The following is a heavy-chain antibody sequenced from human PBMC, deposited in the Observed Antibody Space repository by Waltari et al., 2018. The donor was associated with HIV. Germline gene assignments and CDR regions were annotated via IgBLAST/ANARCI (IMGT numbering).Heavy chain of an antibody. D-gene: IGHD4-17*01. CDR3: AMTPTTVVTEGWYFDL. J-gene: IGHJ2*01. CDR1: GNNFTSYG. CDR2: RSAFNGDT. Sequence: QVHLVQSGAEVKKPGASVKVSCKASGNNFTSYGIAWVRRAPGQGLEWMGWRSAFNGDTNDAPKLQGRVTMTTDTATTTAYMDLRSLTSVDTAVYYCAMTPTTVVTEGWYFDLWGRGTLVSVSS. V-gene: IGHV1-18*01.